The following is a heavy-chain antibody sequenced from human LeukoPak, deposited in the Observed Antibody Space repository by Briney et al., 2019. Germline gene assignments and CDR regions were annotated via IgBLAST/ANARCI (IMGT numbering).Heavy chain of an antibody. V-gene: IGHV4-61*02. J-gene: IGHJ3*02. CDR2: IYTSGST. Sequence: SETLSLTCTVSGGSISSGSYYWSWIRQPAGKGLEWIGRIYTSGSTNYNPSLKSRVTISVDTSKNQFSLKLSSVTAADTAVYYCARARYYDSSGYYSTLGAFVIWGQGTMVTVSS. CDR3: ARARYYDSSGYYSTLGAFVI. CDR1: GGSISSGSYY. D-gene: IGHD3-22*01.